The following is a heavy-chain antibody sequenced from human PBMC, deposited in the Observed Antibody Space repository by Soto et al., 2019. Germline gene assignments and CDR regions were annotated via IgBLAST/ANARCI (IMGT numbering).Heavy chain of an antibody. D-gene: IGHD4-17*01. CDR1: GGSLTPVGYF. J-gene: IGHJ6*02. V-gene: IGHV4-31*03. Sequence: QVQLEESGPGLVKPSQPLSLTCSVTGGSLTPVGYFWTWLRQHPGKGLEWIGSIYYSGNTHHNPSLKSRVSISVDTSENKFSLNLKSVTAPDTAGYSCARTPAVGHYVSYGMGVWGRGTTVSVSS. CDR2: IYYSGNT. CDR3: ARTPAVGHYVSYGMGV.